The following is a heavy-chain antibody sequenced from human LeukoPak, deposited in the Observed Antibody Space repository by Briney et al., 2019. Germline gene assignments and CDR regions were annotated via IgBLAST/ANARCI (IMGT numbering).Heavy chain of an antibody. CDR1: GGSISSSSYY. J-gene: IGHJ4*02. CDR2: IYYSGST. Sequence: SETLSLTCTVSGGSISSSSYYWGWIRQPPGKGLEWIGSIYYSGSTYYNPSLKSRVTISVDTSKNQFSLKLTSVSAADTAVYFCAGARRQRFVPYYFDSWGQGTLVAVSS. D-gene: IGHD6-25*01. CDR3: AGARRQRFVPYYFDS. V-gene: IGHV4-39*07.